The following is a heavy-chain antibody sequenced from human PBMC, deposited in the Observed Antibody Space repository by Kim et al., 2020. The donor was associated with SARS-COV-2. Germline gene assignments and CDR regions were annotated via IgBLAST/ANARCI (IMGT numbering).Heavy chain of an antibody. D-gene: IGHD1-1*01. CDR2: ISSGGSTI. J-gene: IGHJ4*02. CDR3: ARDSAATGYFDY. V-gene: IGHV3-11*01. CDR1: GFTFSDYY. Sequence: GGSLRLSCAASGFTFSDYYMSWIHQAPGKGLEWVSFISSGGSTIYYADSVKGRFTISRDNAKNSLYLQMNSLRAEDTAVYYCARDSAATGYFDYWGQGSLVTVSS.